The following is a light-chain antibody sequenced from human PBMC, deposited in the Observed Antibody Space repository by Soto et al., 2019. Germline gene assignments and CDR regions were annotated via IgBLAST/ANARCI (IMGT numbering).Light chain of an antibody. Sequence: QSALTQPPSASGSPGQSVTISCTGTSSDVGGYNYVSWYQQHPGKAPKLMIYEVSKRPSGVPDRFSGSRSGNTASLTVSGLQAEDEADYYCSSNAGYNNCVFGDGTKVTVL. V-gene: IGLV2-8*01. CDR2: EVS. CDR1: SSDVGGYNY. CDR3: SSNAGYNNCV. J-gene: IGLJ1*01.